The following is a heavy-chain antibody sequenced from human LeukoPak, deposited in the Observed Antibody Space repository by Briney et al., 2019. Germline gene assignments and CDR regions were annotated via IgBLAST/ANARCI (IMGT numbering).Heavy chain of an antibody. CDR2: IRSKAYGGTT. V-gene: IGHV3-49*03. D-gene: IGHD4-17*01. J-gene: IGHJ6*02. CDR1: GFTFGDYA. Sequence: GGSLRLSCTASGFTFGDYAMSWFRQAPGKGLEWVGFIRSKAYGGTTEYAASVKGRFTISRDDSKSIAYLQMNSLKTEDTAVYYCTRDDAVTTFHYYYGMDVWGQGTTVTVSS. CDR3: TRDDAVTTFHYYYGMDV.